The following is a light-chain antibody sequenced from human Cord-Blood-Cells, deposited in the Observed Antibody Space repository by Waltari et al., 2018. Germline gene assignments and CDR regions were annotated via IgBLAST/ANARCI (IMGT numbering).Light chain of an antibody. V-gene: IGLV1-47*01. J-gene: IGLJ3*02. Sequence: QSVLTQPPSASGPHGPRAPIPCSGSSPNLASNYLYWYLQLPGPAPKLLIYRNNQRPSGVPDRFSGSKSGTSASLAISGLRSEDEADYYCAAWDDSLSGPVFGGGTKLTVL. CDR1: SPNLASNY. CDR2: RNN. CDR3: AAWDDSLSGPV.